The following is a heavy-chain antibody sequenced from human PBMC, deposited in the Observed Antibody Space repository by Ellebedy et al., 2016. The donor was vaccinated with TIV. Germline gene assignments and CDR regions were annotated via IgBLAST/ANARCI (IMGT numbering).Heavy chain of an antibody. D-gene: IGHD3-16*01. J-gene: IGHJ4*02. CDR1: GFTFNYYS. V-gene: IGHV3-21*01. CDR3: ARDSSTSRLGLDLDY. CDR2: ISSRGTFI. Sequence: GGSLRLSCAASGFTFNYYSMNWVRQAPGKGLEWDSSISSRGTFIYYGDSMKGRFTISRDNAKNSLYLQMNSLGAEDTAVYYCARDSSTSRLGLDLDYWGQGTLVTVSS.